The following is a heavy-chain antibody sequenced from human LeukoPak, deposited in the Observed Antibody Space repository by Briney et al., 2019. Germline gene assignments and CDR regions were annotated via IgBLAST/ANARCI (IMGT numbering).Heavy chain of an antibody. Sequence: ASVKVSCKASGSTFTSYYMNWVRQAPGQGLGWMGIINPSGGSTSYAQKFQGRVTMTRDTSTSTVYMELSSLRSEDTAVYYCARDKRNDVGDYWGQGTLVTVSS. CDR2: INPSGGST. J-gene: IGHJ4*02. D-gene: IGHD1-1*01. CDR1: GSTFTSYY. V-gene: IGHV1-46*01. CDR3: ARDKRNDVGDY.